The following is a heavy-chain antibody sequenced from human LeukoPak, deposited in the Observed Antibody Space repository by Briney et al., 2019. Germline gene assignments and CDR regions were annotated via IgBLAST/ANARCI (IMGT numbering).Heavy chain of an antibody. Sequence: NPSETLSLTCTVSGGSICRDSWSWIRQPPGKGLEWGGYFYYSGSTYNPSIKSRVTISVDTSKTHSSLKLSSVPAAQTAVYYCARLMGLQGDLNFDSWGQGTLVTVSS. CDR1: GGSICRDS. D-gene: IGHD5-24*01. CDR3: ARLMGLQGDLNFDS. V-gene: IGHV4-59*08. J-gene: IGHJ4*02. CDR2: FYYSGST.